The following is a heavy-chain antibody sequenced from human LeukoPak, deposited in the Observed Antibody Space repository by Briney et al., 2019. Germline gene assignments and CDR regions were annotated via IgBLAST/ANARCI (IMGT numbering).Heavy chain of an antibody. CDR1: GYTFTSYG. Sequence: ASVKVSCKASGYTFTSYGISWVRQAPGQGLEWMGWISAYNGNTNYAQKLQGRVTMTTDTSTSTAYMELRNLRSDDTAVYYCARITQTDYDFDYWGQGTLVIVSS. D-gene: IGHD4-17*01. CDR3: ARITQTDYDFDY. J-gene: IGHJ4*02. CDR2: ISAYNGNT. V-gene: IGHV1-18*01.